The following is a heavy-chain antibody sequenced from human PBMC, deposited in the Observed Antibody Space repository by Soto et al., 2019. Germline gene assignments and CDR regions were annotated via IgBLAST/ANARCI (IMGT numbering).Heavy chain of an antibody. CDR3: ATAGPNDYIPNYYYMDV. CDR2: IYYNGGA. D-gene: IGHD4-4*01. J-gene: IGHJ6*03. Sequence: PSETLSLTCTVSGASIRSYYWSWIRQPPGKGLEWIGYIYYNGGANYNPSLESRVTISVDTSKNQVSLKLTSVTAADTAVYYCATAGPNDYIPNYYYMDVWGKGTTVTVSS. CDR1: GASIRSYY. V-gene: IGHV4-59*01.